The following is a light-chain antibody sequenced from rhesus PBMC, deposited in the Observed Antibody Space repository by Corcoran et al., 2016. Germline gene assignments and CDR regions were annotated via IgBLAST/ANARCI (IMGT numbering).Light chain of an antibody. V-gene: IGKV1-37*01. J-gene: IGKJ3*01. CDR1: QGISSY. Sequence: DIQMTQSPSSLSASVGDRVTIACRASQGISSYLAWYQQKPGKAPKPLIYYASNLETGVPSRVSGSGSRTEFTLTISSLQPEDFATYYCQQYNSDPFTFGPGTKLDIK. CDR3: QQYNSDPFT. CDR2: YAS.